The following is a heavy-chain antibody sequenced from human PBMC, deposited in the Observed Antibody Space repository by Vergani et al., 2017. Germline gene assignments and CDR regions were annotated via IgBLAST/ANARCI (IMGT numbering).Heavy chain of an antibody. V-gene: IGHV3-30-3*01. Sequence: QVQLVESGGGVVQPGRSLRLSCAASGFTFSSYAMHWVRQAPGKGLEWVAVISYDGSNKYYADSVKGRFTISRDKYKNTLYLQINSLRAQDTAVYYCARDWGPWDIVVVGNYWGQGTLVTVSS. CDR1: GFTFSSYA. CDR2: ISYDGSNK. J-gene: IGHJ4*02. CDR3: ARDWGPWDIVVVGNY. D-gene: IGHD2-2*01.